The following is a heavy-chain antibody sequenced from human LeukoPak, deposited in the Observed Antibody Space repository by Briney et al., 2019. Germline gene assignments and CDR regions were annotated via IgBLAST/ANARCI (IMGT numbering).Heavy chain of an antibody. Sequence: SETLSLTCSVSGGSISSYYWSWIRQPPGKGLEWIGYIYYSGSTNYNPSLKSRVTISVDTSKNQFSLKLSSVTAADTAVYYCARVNDILTGYHSFDPWGQGTLVTVSS. V-gene: IGHV4-59*08. CDR3: ARVNDILTGYHSFDP. D-gene: IGHD3-9*01. J-gene: IGHJ5*02. CDR1: GGSISSYY. CDR2: IYYSGST.